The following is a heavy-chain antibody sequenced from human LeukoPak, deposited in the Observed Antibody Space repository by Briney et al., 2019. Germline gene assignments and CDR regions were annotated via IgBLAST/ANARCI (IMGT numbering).Heavy chain of an antibody. J-gene: IGHJ5*02. Sequence: GASVKVSCKASGYTFTSYGISWVRQAPGQGLEWMGWISAYNGNTNYAQKLQGRVTMTTDTSTSTAYMELRSLRSGDTAVYYCARSRAHMITFGGVIAPPLKSWGQGTLVTVSS. CDR3: ARSRAHMITFGGVIAPPLKS. CDR2: ISAYNGNT. CDR1: GYTFTSYG. V-gene: IGHV1-18*01. D-gene: IGHD3-16*02.